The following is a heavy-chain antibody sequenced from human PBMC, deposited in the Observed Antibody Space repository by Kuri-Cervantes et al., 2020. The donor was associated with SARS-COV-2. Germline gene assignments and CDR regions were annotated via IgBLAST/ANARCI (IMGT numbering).Heavy chain of an antibody. Sequence: ASVKVSCKASGYTFTSYGISWVRQAPGQGLEWMGLISAYNGNTNYAQKLQGRVTMSTETSTSTAYMELRSLRSDDTAVYYCARDQLSFTIFGVVITYFDYWGQGTLVTVSS. J-gene: IGHJ4*02. D-gene: IGHD3-3*01. CDR1: GYTFTSYG. V-gene: IGHV1-18*01. CDR3: ARDQLSFTIFGVVITYFDY. CDR2: ISAYNGNT.